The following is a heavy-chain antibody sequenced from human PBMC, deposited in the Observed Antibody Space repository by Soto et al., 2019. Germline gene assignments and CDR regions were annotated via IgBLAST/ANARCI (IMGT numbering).Heavy chain of an antibody. CDR2: IDSSGST. CDR3: ASRYLY. Sequence: SETLSLTCTVSGDSISNGDYYWSWIRQPPGGGLEWIGYIDSSGSTYYNPSLKSRLTMSVDMSKNQFSLRLTSVTAADTAVYYCASRYLYWGQGLLVTVSS. J-gene: IGHJ4*02. D-gene: IGHD3-16*02. CDR1: GDSISNGDYY. V-gene: IGHV4-30-4*01.